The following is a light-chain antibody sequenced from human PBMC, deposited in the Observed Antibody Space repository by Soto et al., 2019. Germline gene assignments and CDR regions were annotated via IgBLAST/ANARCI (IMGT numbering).Light chain of an antibody. CDR1: QSTISW. V-gene: IGKV1-5*01. J-gene: IGKJ1*01. Sequence: ARAPITCRASQSTISWLAWYQQKPGKAPKLLIYDASIFDGGVPSRCGGRGSGTEFTLTTSSLQPDDVTTYCCQQYSNDSTFGQGTKVDIK. CDR3: QQYSNDST. CDR2: DAS.